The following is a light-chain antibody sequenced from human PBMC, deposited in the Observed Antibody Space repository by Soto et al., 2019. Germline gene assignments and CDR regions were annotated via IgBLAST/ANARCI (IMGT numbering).Light chain of an antibody. CDR1: QSVSSSY. CDR3: QQYGSSF. Sequence: EIVLTQSPGTLSLSPGERATLSCRASQSVSSSYLAWYQQKPGQAPRLLIYGASSRATGIPDRFSGSGSGTDFTLTISRLEPEDLEVYYCQQYGSSFFGQGTRLEIK. CDR2: GAS. J-gene: IGKJ5*01. V-gene: IGKV3-20*01.